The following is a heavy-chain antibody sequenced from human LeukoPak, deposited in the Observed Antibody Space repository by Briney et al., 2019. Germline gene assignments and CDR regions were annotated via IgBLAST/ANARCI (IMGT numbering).Heavy chain of an antibody. CDR3: ARVGGVSDAFDI. Sequence: GGSLRLSCAASGFTFSSYWMHWVRQAPGKGLVWVSRINTDGSSTSYADSVKGRFTISRDNAKNTLYLQMNSLRADDTAVYYCARVGGVSDAFDIWGQGTMVTVSS. CDR1: GFTFSSYW. D-gene: IGHD2-8*02. V-gene: IGHV3-74*01. CDR2: INTDGSST. J-gene: IGHJ3*02.